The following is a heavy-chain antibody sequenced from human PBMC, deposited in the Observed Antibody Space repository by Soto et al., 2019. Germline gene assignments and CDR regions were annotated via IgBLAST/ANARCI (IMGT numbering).Heavy chain of an antibody. CDR2: ISGSGGST. Sequence: GGSLRLSCAASGFTFSSYAMSRVRQAPGKGLEWVSAISGSGGSTYYADSVKGRFTISRDNSKNTLYLQMNSLRAEDTAVYYCAKMTDYYDSSGYHAFDIWGQGTMVTVSS. D-gene: IGHD3-22*01. CDR1: GFTFSSYA. J-gene: IGHJ3*02. V-gene: IGHV3-23*01. CDR3: AKMTDYYDSSGYHAFDI.